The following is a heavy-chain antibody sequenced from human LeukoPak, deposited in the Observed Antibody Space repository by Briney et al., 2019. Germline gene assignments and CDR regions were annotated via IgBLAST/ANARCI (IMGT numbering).Heavy chain of an antibody. J-gene: IGHJ5*02. V-gene: IGHV4-30-2*05. CDR2: IYYSGST. CDR1: GGSISSGGYS. CDR3: ARGHKFDP. Sequence: PSQTLSLTCAVSGGSISSGGYSWSWIRQPPGKGLEWIGYIYYSGSTDYNPSLKSRVTISVDTSKNQFSLRLSSVTAADTAVYYCARGHKFDPWGQGTLVTVSS.